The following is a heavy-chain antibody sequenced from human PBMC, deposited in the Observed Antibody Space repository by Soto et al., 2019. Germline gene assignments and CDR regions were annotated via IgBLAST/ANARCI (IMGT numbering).Heavy chain of an antibody. Sequence: SETLSLTCTVSGGSISSYYWSWIRQPPGKGLEWIGYIYYSGSTNYNPSLKSRVTISVDTSKNQFSLKLSSVTAADTAVYYCARSGNYDILTGYYPYYFDYWGQGTLVTVSS. V-gene: IGHV4-59*01. CDR3: ARSGNYDILTGYYPYYFDY. D-gene: IGHD3-9*01. J-gene: IGHJ4*02. CDR2: IYYSGST. CDR1: GGSISSYY.